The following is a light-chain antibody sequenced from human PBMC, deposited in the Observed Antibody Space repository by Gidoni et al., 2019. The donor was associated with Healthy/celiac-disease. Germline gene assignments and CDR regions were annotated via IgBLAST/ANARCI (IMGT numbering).Light chain of an antibody. CDR1: QSISSW. V-gene: IGKV1-5*03. J-gene: IGKJ2*01. CDR2: KAS. Sequence: DSQRTQSPSTLSASVGDRVTITCRASQSISSWLAWYQQKPGKAPKLLIYKASSLESGVPSRFSGSGSGTEFTLTISSLQPDDFATYYCQQYNSPPYTFGQWTKLEIK. CDR3: QQYNSPPYT.